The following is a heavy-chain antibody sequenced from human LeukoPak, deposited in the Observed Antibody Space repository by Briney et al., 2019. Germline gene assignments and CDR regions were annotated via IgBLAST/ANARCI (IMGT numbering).Heavy chain of an antibody. V-gene: IGHV1-8*03. Sequence: ASVKVSCKASGYTLTSYDINWVRQATGQGLEWMGWMNPNSGNTGYAQKFQGRVTITRNTSISTAYMELSSLRSEDTAVYYCARGLRIRGVIIGYWGQGTLVTVSS. CDR3: ARGLRIRGVIIGY. CDR2: MNPNSGNT. D-gene: IGHD3-10*01. CDR1: GYTLTSYD. J-gene: IGHJ4*02.